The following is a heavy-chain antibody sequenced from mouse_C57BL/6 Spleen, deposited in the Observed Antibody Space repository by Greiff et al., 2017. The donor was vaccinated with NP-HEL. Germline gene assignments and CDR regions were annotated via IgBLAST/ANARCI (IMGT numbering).Heavy chain of an antibody. J-gene: IGHJ1*03. CDR1: GYTFTSYW. D-gene: IGHD3-2*02. CDR2: IDPSDSET. V-gene: IGHV1-52*01. Sequence: QVQLQQSGAELVRPGSSVKLSCKASGYTFTSYWMHWVKQRPIQGLEWIGNIDPSDSETHYNQKFKDKATLTVDKSSSTAYMQLSSLTSEDSAVYYCARSTPSDWYFDVWGTGTTVTVSS. CDR3: ARSTPSDWYFDV.